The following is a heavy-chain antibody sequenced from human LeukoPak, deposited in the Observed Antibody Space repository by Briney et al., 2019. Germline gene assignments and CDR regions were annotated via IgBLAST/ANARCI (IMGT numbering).Heavy chain of an antibody. J-gene: IGHJ4*02. CDR3: ARVGEQNYYGSGMEFDY. CDR2: ISGSGGST. D-gene: IGHD3-10*01. V-gene: IGHV3-23*01. Sequence: QPGGSLRLSCAASGFTFSSYAMSWVRQAPGKGLEWVSAISGSGGSTYYADSVKGRFTISRDNAKNSLYLQMNSLRAEDTAVYYCARVGEQNYYGSGMEFDYWGQGTLVTVSS. CDR1: GFTFSSYA.